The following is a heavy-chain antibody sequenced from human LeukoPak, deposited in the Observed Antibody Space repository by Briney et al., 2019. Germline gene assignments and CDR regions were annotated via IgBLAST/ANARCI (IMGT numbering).Heavy chain of an antibody. V-gene: IGHV3-11*01. D-gene: IGHD5-18*01. J-gene: IGHJ4*02. Sequence: PGGSLRLSCAASGFTFNDYYMSWIRQAPGKGLEWVSYISGSGSTIYYADSVKGRFTISGDNAKNSLYLQMNSLRAEDTAVYYCARDYGPTRGPGYSEGDYWGQGTLVTVSS. CDR2: ISGSGSTI. CDR3: ARDYGPTRGPGYSEGDY. CDR1: GFTFNDYY.